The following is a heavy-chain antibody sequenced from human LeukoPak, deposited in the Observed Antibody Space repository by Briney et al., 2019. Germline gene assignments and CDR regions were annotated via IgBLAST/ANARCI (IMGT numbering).Heavy chain of an antibody. Sequence: GGSLRLSCAASGFTFSSYSMNWVRQAPGKGLEWVSAISGSGGSTYYADSVKGRFTISRDNSKNTLYLQMNSLRAEDTAVYYCAKSGTFGVVIRYYMDVWGKGTTVTVSS. J-gene: IGHJ6*03. CDR1: GFTFSSYS. V-gene: IGHV3-23*01. CDR3: AKSGTFGVVIRYYMDV. D-gene: IGHD3-3*01. CDR2: ISGSGGST.